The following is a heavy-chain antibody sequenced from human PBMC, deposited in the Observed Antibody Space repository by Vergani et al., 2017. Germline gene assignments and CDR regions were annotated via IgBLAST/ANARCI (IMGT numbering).Heavy chain of an antibody. Sequence: QVQLQESGPGLVKPSETLSLTCAVSGYSISSGYYWVWIRQPPGKGLEWIGCIYHSGSTYYNPSLKSRVTISVDTSKNQFSLKLSSVTAADTAVYYCAGQQLVGYYFDYWGQGTLVTVSS. J-gene: IGHJ4*02. D-gene: IGHD6-13*01. CDR3: AGQQLVGYYFDY. CDR1: GYSISSGYY. CDR2: IYHSGST. V-gene: IGHV4-38-2*01.